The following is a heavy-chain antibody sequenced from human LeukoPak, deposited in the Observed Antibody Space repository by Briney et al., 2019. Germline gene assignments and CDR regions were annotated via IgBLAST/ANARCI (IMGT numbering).Heavy chain of an antibody. CDR2: INPNSGGT. V-gene: IGHV1-2*02. J-gene: IGHJ3*02. Sequence: ASVKVSCKASGYTFTDNYIHWVRQAPGQGLEWMGWINPNSGGTNYAQKFQGRVTMTRDTSISTAYMELSRLRSDDTAVYYCVRVGPDNAFDIWGQGTMVTVSS. CDR3: VRVGPDNAFDI. D-gene: IGHD1-26*01. CDR1: GYTFTDNY.